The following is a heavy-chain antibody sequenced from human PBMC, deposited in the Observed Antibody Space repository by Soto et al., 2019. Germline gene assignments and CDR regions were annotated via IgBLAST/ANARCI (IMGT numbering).Heavy chain of an antibody. D-gene: IGHD6-13*01. Sequence: GASVKVSCKTSGYSFTNYATHWVRQAPGQRLEWMGWIDAGNGNTKYSQKFQGRVTITRDTSANTAYMDLSSLTFEDTAVYYCARGWGGIATAGSRIDFSGQAALVSVSS. J-gene: IGHJ4*02. CDR1: GYSFTNYA. CDR2: IDAGNGNT. CDR3: ARGWGGIATAGSRIDF. V-gene: IGHV1-3*01.